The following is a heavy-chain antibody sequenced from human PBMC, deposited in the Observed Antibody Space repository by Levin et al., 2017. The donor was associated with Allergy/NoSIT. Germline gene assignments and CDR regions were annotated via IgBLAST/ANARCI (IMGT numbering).Heavy chain of an antibody. CDR2: IYWDDNK. D-gene: IGHD1-1*01. V-gene: IGHV2-5*02. CDR3: ARWKGGFDY. CDR1: GFSLTTSGVA. J-gene: IGHJ4*02. Sequence: SGPTLVKPTQTLTLTCSFSGFSLTTSGVAVGWIRQPPGKALEWLALIYWDDNKRYSPSLRSRLTITKDTSRNQVLLIMTNMDPVDTATYYCARWKGGFDYWGQGTLVIVSS.